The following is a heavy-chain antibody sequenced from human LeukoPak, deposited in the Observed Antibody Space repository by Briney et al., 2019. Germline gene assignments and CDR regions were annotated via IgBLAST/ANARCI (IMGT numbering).Heavy chain of an antibody. J-gene: IGHJ6*02. CDR1: GFTFTSSA. CDR2: IVVGSGNT. V-gene: IGHV1-58*02. Sequence: GTSVKVSCKASGFTFTSSAMQWVRQARGQRLEWIGWIVVGSGNTNYAQKFQERVTITRDMSTSTAYMELNSLRAEDTAVYYCARDHPQGYYYGMDVWGQGTTVTVSS. CDR3: ARDHPQGYYYGMDV.